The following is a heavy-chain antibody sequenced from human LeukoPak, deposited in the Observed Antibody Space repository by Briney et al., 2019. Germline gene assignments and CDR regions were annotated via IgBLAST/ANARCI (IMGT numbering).Heavy chain of an antibody. CDR2: IIPIFGTA. Sequence: ASVKVSCKASGGTFSSYAISWVRQAPGQGLEWMGGIIPIFGTANYAQKFQGRVTITADESTSTAYMELSSLRSEDTAVYYCARHMHYYYGSGLDIWGQGTMVTVSS. CDR1: GGTFSSYA. CDR3: ARHMHYYYGSGLDI. V-gene: IGHV1-69*13. D-gene: IGHD3-10*01. J-gene: IGHJ3*02.